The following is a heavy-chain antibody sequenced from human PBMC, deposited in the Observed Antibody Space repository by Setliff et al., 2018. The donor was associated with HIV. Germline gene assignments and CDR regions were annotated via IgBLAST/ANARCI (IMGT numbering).Heavy chain of an antibody. CDR3: ARSRSTRDAFDI. CDR2: ISGSGSYI. J-gene: IGHJ3*02. V-gene: IGHV3-21*01. CDR1: GFSFFNFA. D-gene: IGHD2-2*01. Sequence: GGSLRLSCATSGFSFFNFALNWVRQAPGKGLEWVSSISGSGSYIYYADSVKGRFTISRDDATKSLFLQMDSLRAEDTAVYYCARSRSTRDAFDIWGQGTMVTVSS.